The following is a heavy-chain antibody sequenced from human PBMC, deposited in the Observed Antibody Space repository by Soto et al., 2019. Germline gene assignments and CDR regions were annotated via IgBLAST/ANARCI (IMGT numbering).Heavy chain of an antibody. CDR3: ARWGSGWYYFDY. Sequence: QVQLQQWGAGLLKPSETLSLTCAVYGGSFSGYYWSWIRQPPGKGLEWIGEINHSGSTNYNPSLKSRVTISVDTSKNQFSLKLSSVTGADTAVYYCARWGSGWYYFDYWGQGTLVTVSS. V-gene: IGHV4-34*01. CDR1: GGSFSGYY. J-gene: IGHJ4*02. CDR2: INHSGST. D-gene: IGHD6-19*01.